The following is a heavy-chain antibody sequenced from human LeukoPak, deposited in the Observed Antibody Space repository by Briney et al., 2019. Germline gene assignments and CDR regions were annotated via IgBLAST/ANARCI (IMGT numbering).Heavy chain of an antibody. CDR1: GFTFHDYG. CDR3: ARVNYYDGSGYYYFDY. J-gene: IGHJ4*02. D-gene: IGHD3-22*01. Sequence: PGGSLRLSCAASGFTFHDYGMSWVRQAPGMGLEWVSGINWNGGSTGYADSVKGRFTISRDNAKNSLYLQMDSLRAEDTALYYCARVNYYDGSGYYYFDYWGQGTLVTVSS. CDR2: INWNGGST. V-gene: IGHV3-20*04.